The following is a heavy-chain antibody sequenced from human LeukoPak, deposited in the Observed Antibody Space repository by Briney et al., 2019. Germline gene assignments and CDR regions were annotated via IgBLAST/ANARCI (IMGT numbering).Heavy chain of an antibody. CDR3: ARVGDRGYYYYYMDV. CDR2: ISSNGGST. J-gene: IGHJ6*03. Sequence: GGSLRLSCAASGFTFSSYAMRWVRQAPGKGLEYLSAISSNGGSTYSANSVKGRFTISRDNSKNTLYLQMGSLRAEDMAVYYCARVGDRGYYYYYMDVWGKGTTVTVSS. V-gene: IGHV3-64*01. D-gene: IGHD4-17*01. CDR1: GFTFSSYA.